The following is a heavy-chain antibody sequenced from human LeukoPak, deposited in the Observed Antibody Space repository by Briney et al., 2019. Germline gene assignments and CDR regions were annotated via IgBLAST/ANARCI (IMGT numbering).Heavy chain of an antibody. J-gene: IGHJ3*02. CDR3: ARPSSGEKDAFDI. Sequence: GESLKISCKVSGYIFTSYWIAWVRQMPGKGLEWMGIIYPGDSDIRYSPSFQGQVTFSVDKSISTAYLQWSSLKASDTAMYYCARPSSGEKDAFDIWGQGTMVTVSS. CDR2: IYPGDSDI. CDR1: GYIFTSYW. V-gene: IGHV5-51*01. D-gene: IGHD3-22*01.